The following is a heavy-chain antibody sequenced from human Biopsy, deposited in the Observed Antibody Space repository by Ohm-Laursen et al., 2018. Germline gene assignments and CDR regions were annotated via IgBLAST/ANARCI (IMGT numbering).Heavy chain of an antibody. V-gene: IGHV4-39*01. Sequence: TLSLTCTVSGGSISSSTTYYWAWLRQPPGKGLEWIGSIYNTETTFYNPSLKSRVTISVDTSTNQFSLNLSSVTGADTAVYYCVRHPTGFWFDPWGQGTLVTVSS. CDR3: VRHPTGFWFDP. CDR1: GGSISSSTTYY. CDR2: IYNTETT. J-gene: IGHJ5*02.